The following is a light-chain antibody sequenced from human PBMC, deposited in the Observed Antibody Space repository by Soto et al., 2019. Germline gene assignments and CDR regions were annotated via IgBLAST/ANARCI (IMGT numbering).Light chain of an antibody. J-gene: IGKJ2*01. V-gene: IGKV1-5*01. CDR1: QSIGNW. CDR2: DAS. CDR3: QQYHTYYT. Sequence: DIQMTQSPSTLSASVGDRVTITCRASQSIGNWLAWYQQKPGKAPRLLIYDASSLESGVPSRFSGSGSGTEFTLTISSLQPDDFATYYCQQYHTYYTFGQGTKLEIK.